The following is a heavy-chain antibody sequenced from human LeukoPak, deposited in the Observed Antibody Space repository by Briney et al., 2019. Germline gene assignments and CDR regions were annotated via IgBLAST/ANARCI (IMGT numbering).Heavy chain of an antibody. CDR1: GFTFSSYA. V-gene: IGHV3-23*01. Sequence: GGSLRLSCAASGFTFSSYAMSWVRQAPGKELEWVSAISGSGGSTYYADSVKGRFTISRDNSKNTLYLQMNSLRAEDTAVYYCASRSTGGYYYYYGMDVWGQGTTVTVSS. J-gene: IGHJ6*02. D-gene: IGHD3-16*01. CDR2: ISGSGGST. CDR3: ASRSTGGYYYYYGMDV.